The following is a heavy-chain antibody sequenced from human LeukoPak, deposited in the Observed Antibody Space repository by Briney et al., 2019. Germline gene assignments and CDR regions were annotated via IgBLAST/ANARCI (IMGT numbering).Heavy chain of an antibody. CDR2: IYPGDSDT. J-gene: IGHJ4*02. CDR3: ARQIGVGATHLDYFDY. Sequence: GESLKISCKGSGYSFTSYWIGWVRQMPGKGLEWMGIIYPGDSDTRYSPSFQGQVTISADKSISTAYLQWSSLKASDTAMYYCARQIGVGATHLDYFDYWGQGTLVTVSS. CDR1: GYSFTSYW. V-gene: IGHV5-51*01. D-gene: IGHD1-26*01.